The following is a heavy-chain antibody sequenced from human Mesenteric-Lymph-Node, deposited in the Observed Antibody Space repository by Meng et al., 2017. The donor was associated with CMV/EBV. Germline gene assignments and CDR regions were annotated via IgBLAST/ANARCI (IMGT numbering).Heavy chain of an antibody. CDR3: ARDRQSGSEFDF. J-gene: IGHJ4*02. V-gene: IGHV4-39*07. Sequence: SETLSLTCTVSGGSISSSTYYWGWIRQPPGKGLEWIGSIYYSGSTYYNPSLKSRVTISVDTSKHQFSLRLTSVTAADTGVYYCARDRQSGSEFDFWGQGTLVTVSS. CDR1: GGSISSSTYY. CDR2: IYYSGST. D-gene: IGHD1-26*01.